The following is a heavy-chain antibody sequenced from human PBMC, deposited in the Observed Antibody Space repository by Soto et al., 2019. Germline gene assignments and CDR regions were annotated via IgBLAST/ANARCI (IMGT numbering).Heavy chain of an antibody. CDR2: IGGSDGRT. J-gene: IGHJ4*02. CDR1: GFTFTNYA. Sequence: EVQLLESGGGLVQPGGSLRLSCAASGFTFTNYAMRWVRQAPGKGLEWISTIGGSDGRTYYADSVKGRFTISKDNSKNTLYLQMNNLRAEDTAIYYCARRGSDYSYFHYWGQGTLVTVSS. D-gene: IGHD3-16*01. V-gene: IGHV3-23*01. CDR3: ARRGSDYSYFHY.